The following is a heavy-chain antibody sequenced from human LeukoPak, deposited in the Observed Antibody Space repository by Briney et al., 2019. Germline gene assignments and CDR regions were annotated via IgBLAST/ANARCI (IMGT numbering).Heavy chain of an antibody. CDR1: GVTFSSYA. Sequence: PGRSLRLSCAASGVTFSSYAIHWVRQAPGKGLEWVAVISYDGSNKYYAASVKGRFTISRDNSKNTLYLQMNSLRAEDTAVYYCARDQYSSGWYGGFDYWGQGTLVTVSS. D-gene: IGHD6-19*01. J-gene: IGHJ4*02. CDR3: ARDQYSSGWYGGFDY. V-gene: IGHV3-30*04. CDR2: ISYDGSNK.